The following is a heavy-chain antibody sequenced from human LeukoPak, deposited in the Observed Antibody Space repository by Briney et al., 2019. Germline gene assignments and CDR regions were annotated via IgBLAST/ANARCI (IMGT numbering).Heavy chain of an antibody. V-gene: IGHV3-23*01. CDR1: GFTFSSYA. D-gene: IGHD1-26*01. CDR3: ATDLGLVGATTFDY. Sequence: GGSLRLSCAASGFTFSSYAMSWVRQAPGKGLEWVSAISGSGGSTYYADSVKGRFTISRDNSKNTLYLQMNSLRAEDTAVYYCATDLGLVGATTFDYWGQGTLVTVSS. J-gene: IGHJ4*02. CDR2: ISGSGGST.